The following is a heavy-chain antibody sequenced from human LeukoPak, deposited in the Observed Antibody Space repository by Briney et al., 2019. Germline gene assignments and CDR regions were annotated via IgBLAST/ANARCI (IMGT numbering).Heavy chain of an antibody. Sequence: GATVKISCKASGYTFTDYYMHWVQQAPGKGLEWMGRVDPEDGETIYAEKFQGRVTITADTSTDTAYMELRSLRSDDTAVYYCARGVVVVVASYYFDYWGQGTLVTVSS. CDR2: VDPEDGET. J-gene: IGHJ4*02. CDR1: GYTFTDYY. CDR3: ARGVVVVVASYYFDY. V-gene: IGHV1-69-2*01. D-gene: IGHD2-15*01.